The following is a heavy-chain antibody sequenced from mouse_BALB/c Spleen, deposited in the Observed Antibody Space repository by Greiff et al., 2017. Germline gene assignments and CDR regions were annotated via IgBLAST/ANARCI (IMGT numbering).Heavy chain of an antibody. V-gene: IGHV1-7*01. Sequence: VQVVESGAELAKPGASVKMSCKASGYTFTSYWMHWVKQRPGQGLEWIGYINPSTGYTEYNQKFKDKATLTADKSSSTAYMQLSSLTSEDSAVYYCARETYGNSFDYWGQGTTLTVSS. D-gene: IGHD2-1*01. CDR1: GYTFTSYW. J-gene: IGHJ2*01. CDR3: ARETYGNSFDY. CDR2: INPSTGYT.